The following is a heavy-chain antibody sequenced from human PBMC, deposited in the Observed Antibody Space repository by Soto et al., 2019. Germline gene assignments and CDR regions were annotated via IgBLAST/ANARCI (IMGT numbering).Heavy chain of an antibody. J-gene: IGHJ4*02. Sequence: ASVKVSCKASGYTFTSYAMHWVRQAPGQRLEWMGWINAGNGNTKYSQKFQGRVTITRDTSASTAYMELSSLRSEGTAVYYCARDTGDYYDSSDILIPGYSVQGTLVTVS. CDR3: ARDTGDYYDSSDILIPGY. CDR1: GYTFTSYA. D-gene: IGHD3-22*01. CDR2: INAGNGNT. V-gene: IGHV1-3*01.